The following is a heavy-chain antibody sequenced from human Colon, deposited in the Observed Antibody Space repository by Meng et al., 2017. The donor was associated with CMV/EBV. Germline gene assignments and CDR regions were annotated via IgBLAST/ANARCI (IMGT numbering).Heavy chain of an antibody. D-gene: IGHD3-10*01. V-gene: IGHV3-23*01. J-gene: IGHJ4*02. CDR3: AKDNGYGGSYFDY. CDR1: GFSFSTYA. Sequence: GESLKISCAASGFSFSTYAMSWVRQAPGKGLEWVSAISGSGTSTYYADSVTGRFTISRDNSKNTLYLQMKTLRAEDTAICYCAKDNGYGGSYFDYWGQGTLVTVSS. CDR2: ISGSGTST.